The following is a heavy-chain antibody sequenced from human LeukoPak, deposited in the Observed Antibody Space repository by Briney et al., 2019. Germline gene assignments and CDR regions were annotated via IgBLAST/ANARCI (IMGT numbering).Heavy chain of an antibody. D-gene: IGHD4-17*01. CDR3: AKDHEIAYGDYDY. CDR1: GFTFSSYA. V-gene: IGHV3-30*04. CDR2: ISYDGSNK. J-gene: IGHJ4*02. Sequence: PGGSLRLSCAASGFTFSSYAMHWVRQAPGKGLEWVAVISYDGSNKYYADSVKGRLTISRDNSKNTLYLQMNSLRAEDTAVYYCAKDHEIAYGDYDYWGQGTLVTVSS.